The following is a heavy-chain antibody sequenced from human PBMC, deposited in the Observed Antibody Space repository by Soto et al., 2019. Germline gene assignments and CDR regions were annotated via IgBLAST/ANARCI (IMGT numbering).Heavy chain of an antibody. CDR1: GGTFSSYA. Sequence: QVQLVQSGAAVKKPGSSVKVSCKAYGGTFSSYAISWVRQSPGQGLEWMGGIIPIFGTANYAQKFQGRVKITADEPPITAYMELSSLKSEDTAVYYCAREATGTTHNWFDPSRQGTQVTVSS. CDR3: AREATGTTHNWFDP. D-gene: IGHD1-1*01. J-gene: IGHJ5*02. V-gene: IGHV1-69*01. CDR2: IIPIFGTA.